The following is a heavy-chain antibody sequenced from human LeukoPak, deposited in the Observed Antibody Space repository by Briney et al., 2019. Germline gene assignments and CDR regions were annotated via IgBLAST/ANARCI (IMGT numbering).Heavy chain of an antibody. CDR3: ARNDYSTSSYFY. Sequence: GGSLRLSCAASGFTFSSYAMYWVRQAPGKGLEWVSYVSSGGSAIYYADSVKGRFTISRDNAKNSLYLQMNRLRAEDTAVYYCARNDYSTSSYFYWGQGTLVTVSS. J-gene: IGHJ4*02. V-gene: IGHV3-48*03. D-gene: IGHD6-6*01. CDR2: VSSGGSAI. CDR1: GFTFSSYA.